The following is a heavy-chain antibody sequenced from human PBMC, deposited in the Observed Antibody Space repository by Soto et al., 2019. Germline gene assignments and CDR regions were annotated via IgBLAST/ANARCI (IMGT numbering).Heavy chain of an antibody. J-gene: IGHJ5*02. CDR2: IYYSGST. CDR3: ARADRDIVVVVAAKEEPSWFDP. CDR1: GGSISSGGYY. Sequence: PSETLSLTCTVSGGSISSGGYYWSWIRQHPGKGLEWIGYIYYSGSTYYNPSLKSRVTISVDTSKNQFSLKLSSVTAADTAVYYCARADRDIVVVVAAKEEPSWFDPWGQGTLVTVSS. D-gene: IGHD2-15*01. V-gene: IGHV4-31*03.